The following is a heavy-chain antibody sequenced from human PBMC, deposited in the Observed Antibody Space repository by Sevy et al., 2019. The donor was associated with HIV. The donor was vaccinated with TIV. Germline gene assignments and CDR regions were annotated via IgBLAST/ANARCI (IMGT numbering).Heavy chain of an antibody. CDR1: GGSISSGDYY. CDR3: VRGKSISWIEG. J-gene: IGHJ4*02. Sequence: SETLSLTCTVSGGSISSGDYYWSWIRQPPGKGLEWIGYIYYSGSTYYNPSLKSRVTISVDTSKNQFSLKLSSVTAADTAVYYCVRGKSISWIEGWGQGTLVTVSS. CDR2: IYYSGST. V-gene: IGHV4-30-4*01. D-gene: IGHD6-6*01.